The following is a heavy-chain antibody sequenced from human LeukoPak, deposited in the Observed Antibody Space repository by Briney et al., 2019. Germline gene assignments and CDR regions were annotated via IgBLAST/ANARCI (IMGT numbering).Heavy chain of an antibody. J-gene: IGHJ4*02. CDR1: GFTFSSYA. CDR2: ISGSGGST. V-gene: IGHV3-23*01. CDR3: ARSPYCSSTSCYVFDY. D-gene: IGHD2-2*01. Sequence: GGSLRLSCAASGFTFSSYAMSWVRQAPGKGLEWVSAISGSGGSTYYADSVKGRFTISRENAKNSLYLQMNSLRAGDTAVYYCARSPYCSSTSCYVFDYWGQGTLVTVSS.